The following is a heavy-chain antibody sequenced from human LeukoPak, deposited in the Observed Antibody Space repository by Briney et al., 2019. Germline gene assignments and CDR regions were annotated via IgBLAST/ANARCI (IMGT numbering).Heavy chain of an antibody. V-gene: IGHV3-23*01. CDR2: ITGSGGNT. CDR1: GFIFSNYA. D-gene: IGHD3-3*01. Sequence: GGSLRLSCAASGFIFSNYAMGWGRQAPGQGLEWVSSITGSGGNTYYADSVKGRFTFSRDNSKNTLHLQMNSLRAEDTAVYYCVRVLDYFDYWGQGTLVTVSS. J-gene: IGHJ4*02. CDR3: VRVLDYFDY.